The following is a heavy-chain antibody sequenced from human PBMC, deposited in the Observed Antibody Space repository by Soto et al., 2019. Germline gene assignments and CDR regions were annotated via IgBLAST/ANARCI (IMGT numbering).Heavy chain of an antibody. CDR2: MFYSWST. D-gene: IGHD2-15*01. CDR3: ARHHFYCSGGACYLKAYYYYAMDV. CDR1: GGSISSSSHY. Sequence: SETLSLTCTVSGGSISSSSHYWGWIRQPPGKGLERVGTMFYSWSTYYNTSLESRVTISVDPSKNQFSLKLSSVTAADTAVYYCARHHFYCSGGACYLKAYYYYAMDVWGQGTTVTVSS. V-gene: IGHV4-39*01. J-gene: IGHJ6*02.